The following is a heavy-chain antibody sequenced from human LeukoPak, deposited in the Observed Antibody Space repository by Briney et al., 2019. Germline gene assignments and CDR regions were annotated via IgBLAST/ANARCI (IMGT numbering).Heavy chain of an antibody. V-gene: IGHV4-31*02. CDR2: IYYSGST. Sequence: XYXTWIRQXXXKGREWIGYIYYSGSTYYNPSLKSRVTISVDTSNYQFSLKLSSVTAADTAVYYCARTADDSSGLDYWGQGTLVTVSS. D-gene: IGHD3-22*01. CDR3: ARTADDSSGLDY. J-gene: IGHJ4*02. CDR1: XY.